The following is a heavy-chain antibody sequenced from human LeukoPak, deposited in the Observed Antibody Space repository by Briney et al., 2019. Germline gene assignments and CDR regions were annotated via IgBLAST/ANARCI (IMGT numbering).Heavy chain of an antibody. CDR1: GFTFSNAW. J-gene: IGHJ4*02. CDR2: ISGDGGST. D-gene: IGHD3-22*01. V-gene: IGHV3-43*02. CDR3: AKVLGYYDSSGYYQEGGFDY. Sequence: GGSLRLSCAAAGFTFSNAWMSWVRQAPGKGLEWVSLISGDGGSTYYADSVKGRFTISRDNSKNSLYLQMNSLRTEDTALYYCAKVLGYYDSSGYYQEGGFDYWGQGTLVTVSS.